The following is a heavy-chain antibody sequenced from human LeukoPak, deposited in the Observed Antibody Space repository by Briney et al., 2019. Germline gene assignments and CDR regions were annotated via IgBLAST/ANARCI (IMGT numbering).Heavy chain of an antibody. V-gene: IGHV3-21*01. CDR2: ISSSSSYI. CDR3: AKDAIPGRYYMDV. Sequence: GRSLRLSCAASGFTFSSYSMNWVRQAPGKGLEWVSSISSSSSYIYYADSVKGRFTISRDNAKNSLYLQMNSLRAEDTAVYYCAKDAIPGRYYMDVWGKGTTVTVSS. CDR1: GFTFSSYS. J-gene: IGHJ6*03.